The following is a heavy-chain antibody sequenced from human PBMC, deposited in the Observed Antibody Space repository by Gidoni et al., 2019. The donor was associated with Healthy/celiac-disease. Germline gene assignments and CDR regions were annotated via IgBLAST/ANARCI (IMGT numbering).Heavy chain of an antibody. D-gene: IGHD6-19*01. V-gene: IGHV3-9*01. CDR2: ISWNSGSI. Sequence: VQLVESGGGLVQPGRSLRLSCAASGFTFDDYAMHWVRQAPGKGLEWVSGISWNSGSIGYADSVKGRFTISRDNAKNSLYLQMNSRRAEDTALYYCAKDLEAVAGYFDYWGQGTLVTVSS. CDR3: AKDLEAVAGYFDY. CDR1: GFTFDDYA. J-gene: IGHJ4*02.